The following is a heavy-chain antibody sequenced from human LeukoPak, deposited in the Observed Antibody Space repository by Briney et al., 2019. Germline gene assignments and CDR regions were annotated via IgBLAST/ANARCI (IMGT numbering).Heavy chain of an antibody. CDR3: AREGLYYYDSSGYPYYYYGMDV. CDR2: ISYDGSNK. CDR1: GFTFSSYA. V-gene: IGHV3-30*04. D-gene: IGHD3-22*01. J-gene: IGHJ6*02. Sequence: GGSLRLSCAASGFTFSSYAMHWVRQAPGKGLEWVAVISYDGSNKYYADSVKGRFTITRDNSKNTLYLQMNSLRAEDTAVYYCAREGLYYYDSSGYPYYYYGMDVWGQGTTVTVSS.